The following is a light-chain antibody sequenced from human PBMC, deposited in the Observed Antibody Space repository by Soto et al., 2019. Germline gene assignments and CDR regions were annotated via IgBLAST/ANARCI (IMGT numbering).Light chain of an antibody. J-gene: IGKJ1*01. CDR3: QQYYNNPRT. CDR1: QSVLYSSNNKNY. Sequence: DIVMTQSPDSLAVSLGERATINCKSSQSVLYSSNNKNYLAWFQQKPGQPPKLLIYWASTRQSGVPDRFSGSGSETDFTLTISSLQAEDVAVYYYQQYYNNPRTFGQGTKVEIK. CDR2: WAS. V-gene: IGKV4-1*01.